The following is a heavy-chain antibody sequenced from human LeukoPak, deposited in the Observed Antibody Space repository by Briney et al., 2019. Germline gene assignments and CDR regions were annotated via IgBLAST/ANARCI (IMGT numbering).Heavy chain of an antibody. CDR2: IRYDGNNK. CDR1: GFSFSSFG. CDR3: AKDTGDYYDTSGNYYAGWFDP. D-gene: IGHD3-22*01. J-gene: IGHJ5*02. Sequence: GGSLRLSCEASGFSFSSFGLHWVRPAPGKGLEWVAFIRYDGNNKYFADSVKGRFTISRDNSKNTVYLQMNSLKPEDTAVYHCAKDTGDYYDTSGNYYAGWFDPWGQGTLVTVSS. V-gene: IGHV3-30*02.